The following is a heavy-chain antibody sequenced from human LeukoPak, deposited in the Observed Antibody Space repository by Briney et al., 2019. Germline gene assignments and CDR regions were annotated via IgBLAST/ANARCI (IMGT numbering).Heavy chain of an antibody. D-gene: IGHD4-17*01. CDR2: ISSSSSYI. Sequence: GGSLRLSCAASGFTFSSYSMNWVRQAPGKGLEWVSSISSSSSYIYYADSVKGRFTISRDNAKNSLYPQMNSLRAEDTAVYYCARGVNYGEFDYWGQGTLVTVSS. V-gene: IGHV3-21*01. CDR1: GFTFSSYS. CDR3: ARGVNYGEFDY. J-gene: IGHJ4*02.